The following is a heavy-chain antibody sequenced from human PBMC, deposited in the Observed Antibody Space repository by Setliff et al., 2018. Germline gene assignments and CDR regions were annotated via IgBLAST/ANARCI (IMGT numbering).Heavy chain of an antibody. V-gene: IGHV3-23*01. J-gene: IGHJ4*02. CDR2: ISGSGGST. CDR1: YFTFNRDA. Sequence: GGSLRLSCAASYFTFNRDALSWVRQAPGKGLEWVAAISGSGGSTYYANSVKGRFIVSRDNSKSTVYLQMNRLTGDDTAVYYCAKGHLSVAHCGADCYPFDSWGQGTLVTVSS. D-gene: IGHD2-21*02. CDR3: AKGHLSVAHCGADCYPFDS.